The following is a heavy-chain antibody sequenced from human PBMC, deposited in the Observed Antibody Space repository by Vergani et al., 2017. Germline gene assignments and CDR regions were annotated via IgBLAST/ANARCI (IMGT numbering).Heavy chain of an antibody. V-gene: IGHV1-69*01. CDR1: GGTFSSYA. CDR3: ACNIVVVPAANKYRLDY. CDR2: IIPIFGTA. J-gene: IGHJ4*02. Sequence: QVQLVQSGAEVKKPGSSVKVSCKASGGTFSSYAISWVRQAPGQGLEWMGGIIPIFGTANYAQKFQGRVTITADESPSTAYMELSSLRSEDTAVYYCACNIVVVPAANKYRLDYWGQGTLVTVSS. D-gene: IGHD2-2*01.